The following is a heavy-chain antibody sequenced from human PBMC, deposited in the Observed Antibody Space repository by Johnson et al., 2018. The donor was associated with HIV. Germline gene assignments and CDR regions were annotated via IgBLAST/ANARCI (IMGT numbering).Heavy chain of an antibody. Sequence: VQLVESGGGVVLPWGSLRLSCAASGFTFSSYGMHWVCQTPGKGLEWVAFTRSDGSKKYYAESVKGLFTISRDNSKTTQYLQMNSMASEDTAVYYCAKNRDYGDGDGFDMWGQGTMVTVS. CDR2: TRSDGSKK. CDR3: AKNRDYGDGDGFDM. D-gene: IGHD4-17*01. V-gene: IGHV3-30*02. J-gene: IGHJ3*02. CDR1: GFTFSSYG.